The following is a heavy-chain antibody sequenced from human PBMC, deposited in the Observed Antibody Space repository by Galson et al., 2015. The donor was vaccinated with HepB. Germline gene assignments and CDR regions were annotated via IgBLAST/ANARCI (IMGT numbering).Heavy chain of an antibody. CDR2: ISSTSTYV. D-gene: IGHD6-19*01. J-gene: IGHJ5*02. Sequence: PLRLACPAHGFAFSHYNMNGAGEGPGKGLGCVSSISSTSTYVYYADSVKGRFTVSRDNAKNSLYLQMNSLRAEDTAVYYCARDWGIAVADTWFFDPWGQGTLVTVSS. CDR3: ARDWGIAVADTWFFDP. V-gene: IGHV3-21*01. CDR1: GFAFSHYN.